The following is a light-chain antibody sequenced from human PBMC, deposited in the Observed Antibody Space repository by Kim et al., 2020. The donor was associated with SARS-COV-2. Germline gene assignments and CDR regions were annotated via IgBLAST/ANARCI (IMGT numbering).Light chain of an antibody. CDR1: SSDVGGYNY. CDR2: DVI. J-gene: IGLJ2*01. Sequence: QSALTQPASVSGSPGQSITISCTGTSSDVGGYNYVSWYQQHPGKAPKLMIYDVITRPSGVSNRFSGSKSGNTASLTISGLQAEDEADYYCSSYTSSNTLVFGGGTQLTVL. CDR3: SSYTSSNTLV. V-gene: IGLV2-14*03.